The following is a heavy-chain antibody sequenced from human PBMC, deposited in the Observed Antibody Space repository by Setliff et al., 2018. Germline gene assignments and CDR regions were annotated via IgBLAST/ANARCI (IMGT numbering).Heavy chain of an antibody. CDR3: AKGSSGWFGLCDY. D-gene: IGHD6-19*01. CDR1: GFTFSSYA. V-gene: IGHV3-30*04. J-gene: IGHJ4*02. Sequence: SLRLSCAASGFTFSSYAMHWVRQAPGKGLEWVAVISYDGSNKYYADSVKGRFTISRDNSKNTLYLQMNSLRAEDTAVYYCAKGSSGWFGLCDYWGQGTLVTVSS. CDR2: ISYDGSNK.